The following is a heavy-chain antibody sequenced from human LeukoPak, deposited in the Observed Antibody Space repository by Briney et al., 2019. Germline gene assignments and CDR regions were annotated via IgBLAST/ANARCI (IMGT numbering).Heavy chain of an antibody. CDR3: ARGHYSSSRNVPYYFDY. Sequence: PGGSLRLSCAASGFTFSSYWMTWVRQTPGKGLEWVANIKEDGRDKYYVDAVKGRFTISRDNAKNLLYLQMNSLRAEDTAVYYCARGHYSSSRNVPYYFDYWGQGTLVTVSS. J-gene: IGHJ4*02. CDR1: GFTFSSYW. CDR2: IKEDGRDK. V-gene: IGHV3-7*01. D-gene: IGHD6-13*01.